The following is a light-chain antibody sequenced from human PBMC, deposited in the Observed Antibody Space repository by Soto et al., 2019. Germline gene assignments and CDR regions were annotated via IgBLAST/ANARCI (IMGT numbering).Light chain of an antibody. CDR2: DVS. CDR1: QSASTY. V-gene: IGKV1-5*01. Sequence: DIQMTQSPSTLSASVGDRVTITCRASQSASTYLAWYQHKPGKAPKLLMHDVSSLESGVPSRFSGSGSGTEFTLTISSLQPDDFATYYCQQYNSWYSFGQGTKLEIK. CDR3: QQYNSWYS. J-gene: IGKJ2*01.